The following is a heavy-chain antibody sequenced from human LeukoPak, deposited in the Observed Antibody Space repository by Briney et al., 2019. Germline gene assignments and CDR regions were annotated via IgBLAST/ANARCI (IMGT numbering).Heavy chain of an antibody. Sequence: LPGGSLRLSCAASGFTFSSYEMNWVRQAPGKGLEWVSYISSSGSTIYYADSVKGRFTISRDNAKNSLYLQMNSLRAEDTAVYYCAKDYYGSGSYYTHFDYWGQGTLVTVSS. J-gene: IGHJ4*02. CDR2: ISSSGSTI. D-gene: IGHD3-10*01. CDR3: AKDYYGSGSYYTHFDY. CDR1: GFTFSSYE. V-gene: IGHV3-48*03.